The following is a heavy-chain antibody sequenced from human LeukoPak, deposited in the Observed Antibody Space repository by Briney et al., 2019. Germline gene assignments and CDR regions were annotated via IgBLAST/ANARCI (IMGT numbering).Heavy chain of an antibody. CDR2: ISTTSTYI. D-gene: IGHD2-2*01. CDR1: GFAFSSCN. V-gene: IGHV3-21*06. CDR3: ARAGTCSSTSCDGGIEY. J-gene: IGHJ4*02. Sequence: PGGSLRLSCAASGFAFSSCNMKWVRQAPGKGLEWVSFISTTSTYIYYADSVKGRFTVSRDNSKNLLYLQMDSLRVEDTAVYYCARAGTCSSTSCDGGIEYWGQGTLVTVSS.